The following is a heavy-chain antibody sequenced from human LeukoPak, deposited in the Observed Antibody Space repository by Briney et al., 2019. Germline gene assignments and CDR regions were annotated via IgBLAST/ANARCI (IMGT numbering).Heavy chain of an antibody. J-gene: IGHJ4*02. Sequence: PGGSLRLSCAAPGFTVSTYAMSWVCQAPGKGLEWVSGISGSGGRTYYADSVKGRFTISRDNSKNTLYLQMNSLRAEDTAVYYCARDRLHYDSLTGYPADWGQGTLVTVSS. D-gene: IGHD3-9*01. CDR3: ARDRLHYDSLTGYPAD. CDR1: GFTVSTYA. CDR2: ISGSGGRT. V-gene: IGHV3-23*01.